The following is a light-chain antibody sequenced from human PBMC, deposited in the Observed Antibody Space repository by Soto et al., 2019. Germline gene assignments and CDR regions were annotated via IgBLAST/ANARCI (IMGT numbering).Light chain of an antibody. CDR3: AAWDGSLSAWV. Sequence: QPVLTQPPSASGTPGQRVTISCSGSSSNVGGNYVYWYQQLPGTAPKLLIYRNNQRPSRVPDRFSCSKSGTSASLDISGLRSEDEADYYCAAWDGSLSAWVFGGGTKLTVL. J-gene: IGLJ3*02. CDR1: SSNVGGNY. CDR2: RNN. V-gene: IGLV1-47*01.